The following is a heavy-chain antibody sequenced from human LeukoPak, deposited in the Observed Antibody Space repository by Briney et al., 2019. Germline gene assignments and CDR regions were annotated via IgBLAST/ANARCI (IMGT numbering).Heavy chain of an antibody. J-gene: IGHJ4*02. V-gene: IGHV4-34*01. D-gene: IGHD6-19*01. CDR1: GGSFSGYY. CDR2: INHSGST. Sequence: PSETLSLTCAVYGGSFSGYYWSWIRQPPGKGLEWIGEINHSGSTNYNPSLKSRVTISVDTSKNQFSLKLSSVTAADTAVYYCARHGIYVGSGWSFDFWAQGTLVTVSS. CDR3: ARHGIYVGSGWSFDF.